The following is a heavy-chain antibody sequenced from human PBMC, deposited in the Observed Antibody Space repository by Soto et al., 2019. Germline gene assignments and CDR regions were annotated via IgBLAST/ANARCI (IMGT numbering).Heavy chain of an antibody. Sequence: QVQLQESGAGLVKPSETLSLTCTVSGGSIDNYYWSWIRQPPGRGLEGIGFIYSSGSTNYNPSVKSRVTNSAETSSNQVSLKLTSVTAADTAVYYCARGGTGGRTTETTYAVWGQGTLVTVSS. CDR2: IYSSGST. CDR1: GGSIDNYY. V-gene: IGHV4-59*01. J-gene: IGHJ4*02. D-gene: IGHD4-17*01. CDR3: ARGGTGGRTTETTYAV.